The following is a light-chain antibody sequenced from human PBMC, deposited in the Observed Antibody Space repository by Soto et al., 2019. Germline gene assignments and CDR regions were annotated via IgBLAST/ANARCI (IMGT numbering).Light chain of an antibody. Sequence: EIVLTQSPGTLSLSPGEIANLSCRASQSVASVYSAWYQQKPGQAPRLLIYGASSRATGIPDRFSGSGSGTEFTLTISSLQSEDFAVYYCQQFNNWPRTFGQGTKVDIK. CDR2: GAS. CDR3: QQFNNWPRT. CDR1: QSVASVY. J-gene: IGKJ1*01. V-gene: IGKV3-20*01.